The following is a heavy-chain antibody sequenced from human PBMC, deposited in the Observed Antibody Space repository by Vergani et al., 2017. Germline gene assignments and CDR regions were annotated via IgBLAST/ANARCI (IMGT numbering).Heavy chain of an antibody. Sequence: EVQLVESGGGLVQPGGSLRLSCAASGFTVSSNYMSWVRQAPGKGLEWVSVIYSGGSTYYADSVKGRFTISRDNSKNTLYLQMNSLRAEDTAVYYCARAAAGTFPPYWGQGTLVTVSS. CDR2: IYSGGST. CDR3: ARAAAGTFPPY. J-gene: IGHJ4*02. D-gene: IGHD6-13*01. CDR1: GFTVSSNY. V-gene: IGHV3-66*01.